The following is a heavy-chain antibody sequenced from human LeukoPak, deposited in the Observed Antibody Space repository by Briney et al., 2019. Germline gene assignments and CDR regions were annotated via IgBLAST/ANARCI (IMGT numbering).Heavy chain of an antibody. CDR2: INSDETNA. Sequence: GGSLRLSCAASGFTFSSYWMHWVRQAPGKGLVWVSRINSDETNAIYVDSVKGRFTISGDNAKNTLYLQMNSLRAEDTAVYYCARDLHYCSGGSCYSNYYYNGVDVWGQGTTVTVSS. J-gene: IGHJ6*02. D-gene: IGHD2-15*01. V-gene: IGHV3-74*01. CDR1: GFTFSSYW. CDR3: ARDLHYCSGGSCYSNYYYNGVDV.